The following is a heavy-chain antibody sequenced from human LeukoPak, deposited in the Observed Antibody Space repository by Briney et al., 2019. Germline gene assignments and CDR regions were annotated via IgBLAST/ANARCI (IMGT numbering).Heavy chain of an antibody. V-gene: IGHV3-53*01. J-gene: IGHJ3*02. CDR2: IYSGGST. CDR1: GFTVSSNY. D-gene: IGHD5-24*01. Sequence: PGGSLRLSCAASGFTVSSNYMSWVRQAPGKGLEWVSVIYSGGSTYYADSVKGRFTISRDNSKNTLYLQMNSLRAEDTAVYYCARDVALDGYNHDAFDIWSQGTMVTVSS. CDR3: ARDVALDGYNHDAFDI.